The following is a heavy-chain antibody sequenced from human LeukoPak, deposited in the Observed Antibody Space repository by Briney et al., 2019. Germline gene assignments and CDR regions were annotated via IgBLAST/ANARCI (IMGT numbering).Heavy chain of an antibody. V-gene: IGHV3-7*01. CDR1: GFTFSSYW. CDR3: AKDVDIVATIGLDY. CDR2: IKQDGSEK. D-gene: IGHD5-12*01. Sequence: GGSLRLSCAASGFTFSSYWMSWVRQAPGKGLEWVANIKQDGSEKYYVDSVKGRFTISRDNAKNSLYLQMNSLRAEDTAVYYCAKDVDIVATIGLDYWGQGTLVTVSS. J-gene: IGHJ4*02.